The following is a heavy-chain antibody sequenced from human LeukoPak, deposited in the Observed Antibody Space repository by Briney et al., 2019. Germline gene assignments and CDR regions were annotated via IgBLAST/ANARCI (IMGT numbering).Heavy chain of an antibody. CDR3: ARVDTAMVISGDY. CDR2: INPSGGST. J-gene: IGHJ4*02. Sequence: GASVKVSCKASGYTFTGYYMHWVRQAPGQGLEWMGIINPSGGSTSYAQKFQGRVTMTRDTSTSTVYMELSSLRSEDTAVYCCARVDTAMVISGDYWGQGTLVTVSS. CDR1: GYTFTGYY. D-gene: IGHD5-18*01. V-gene: IGHV1-46*01.